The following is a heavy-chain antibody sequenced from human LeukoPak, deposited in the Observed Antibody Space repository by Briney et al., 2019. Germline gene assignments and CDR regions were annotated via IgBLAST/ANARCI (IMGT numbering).Heavy chain of an antibody. CDR1: GGSISSYY. Sequence: SETLSLTCTVSGGSISSYYWSWIRQPPGKGLEWIGYIYYSGSTNYNPSLKSRVTISVDTSKNQFSLKLSSVTAADTAVYYCARGPDWFDPWGQGTLVTVSS. V-gene: IGHV4-59*01. J-gene: IGHJ5*02. CDR2: IYYSGST. CDR3: ARGPDWFDP. D-gene: IGHD1-14*01.